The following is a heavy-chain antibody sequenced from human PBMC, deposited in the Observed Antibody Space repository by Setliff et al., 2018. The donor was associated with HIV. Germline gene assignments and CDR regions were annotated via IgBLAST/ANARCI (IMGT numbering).Heavy chain of an antibody. CDR1: GGAFSGYY. CDR3: TRAQIAAPRPFDY. D-gene: IGHD2-21*01. Sequence: PSETLSLTCAVYGGAFSGYYWTWIRQSPGRGLEWIGEVNHKGVANYSPSLMRRATISADTSNNQFSLRLSSVTAADTALYFCTRAQIAAPRPFDYWGQGTLVTVSS. CDR2: VNHKGVA. V-gene: IGHV4-34*01. J-gene: IGHJ4*02.